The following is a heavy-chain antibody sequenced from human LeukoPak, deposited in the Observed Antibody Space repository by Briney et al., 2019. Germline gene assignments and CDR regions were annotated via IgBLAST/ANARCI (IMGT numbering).Heavy chain of an antibody. CDR1: GFTFSNYW. V-gene: IGHV3-7*01. CDR3: ARNRYLDD. Sequence: GGALRLSCAASGFTFSNYWMSWVRQAPGKGLEWVANIKHDVSEKYYVDSVKGRFTISRDNAKNSLYLQMNSLRAEDTAVYYCARNRYLDDWGQGILVTVSS. J-gene: IGHJ4*02. CDR2: IKHDVSEK.